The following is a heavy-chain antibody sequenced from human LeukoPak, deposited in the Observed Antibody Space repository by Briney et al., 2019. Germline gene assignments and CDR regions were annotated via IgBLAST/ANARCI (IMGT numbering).Heavy chain of an antibody. D-gene: IGHD3-16*01. V-gene: IGHV4-39*07. CDR2: IYYSGST. Sequence: SETLSLTCTVSGGSISSSSYYWGWIRQPPGKGLEWIGTIYYSGSTYYNPSLKSRVTISVDTSKNQFSLKLSSVTAADTAVYYCARLGDDGAFDIWGQGTMVTVSS. J-gene: IGHJ3*02. CDR3: ARLGDDGAFDI. CDR1: GGSISSSSYY.